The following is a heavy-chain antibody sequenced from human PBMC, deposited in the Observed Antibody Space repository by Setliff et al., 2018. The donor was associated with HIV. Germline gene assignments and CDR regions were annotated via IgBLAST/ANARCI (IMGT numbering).Heavy chain of an antibody. CDR2: IWYDGTEK. CDR3: AKNLFSSGWSPLDS. CDR1: GFTFSTYW. V-gene: IGHV3-30*02. Sequence: GGSLRLSCAASGFTFSTYWMIWVRQSPGRGLEWVALIWYDGTEKYYADSVKGRFTISRDNSKNTLYLQMNSLRAEDTAVYYCAKNLFSSGWSPLDSWGQGTLVTVSS. D-gene: IGHD6-13*01. J-gene: IGHJ4*02.